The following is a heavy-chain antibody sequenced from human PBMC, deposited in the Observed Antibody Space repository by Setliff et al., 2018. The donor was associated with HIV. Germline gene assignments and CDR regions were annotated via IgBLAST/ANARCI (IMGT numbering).Heavy chain of an antibody. CDR1: GYTFTDYD. Sequence: ASVKVSCKSSGYTFTDYDINWVRQAPGQGLEWMGWMNPNSGNTGYAQKFQGRVTMTRNTSIRTAYMELSSLRSEDTAVYYCARGHLDYNFWDEVLGNWFDPWGQGTLVTVSS. J-gene: IGHJ5*02. CDR2: MNPNSGNT. V-gene: IGHV1-8*02. D-gene: IGHD3-3*01. CDR3: ARGHLDYNFWDEVLGNWFDP.